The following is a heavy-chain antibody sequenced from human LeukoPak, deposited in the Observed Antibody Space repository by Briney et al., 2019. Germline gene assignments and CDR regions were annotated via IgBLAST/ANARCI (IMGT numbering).Heavy chain of an antibody. V-gene: IGHV4-59*08. D-gene: IGHD4-23*01. Sequence: SQTLSLTCAVSGGSISSYYWSWIRQPPGKGLEWIGYIYYSGSGSTNYNPSLKSRVSISVDTSKNHFSLKLSSVTAADTAVYYCARRGGHGGSFDYWGQGTLVTVSS. CDR2: IYYSGSGST. J-gene: IGHJ4*02. CDR3: ARRGGHGGSFDY. CDR1: GGSISSYY.